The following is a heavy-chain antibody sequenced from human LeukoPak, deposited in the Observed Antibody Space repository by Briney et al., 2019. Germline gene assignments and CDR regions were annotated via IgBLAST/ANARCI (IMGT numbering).Heavy chain of an antibody. Sequence: GGSLRPSCAASGFTFSNAWMSWVRQAPGKGLEWVGRIKSKSDGGTTDYAAPVKGRFTISRDDSKNTLYLQMNSLKTEDTAVYYCITFSMIVVVITDWGQGTLVTVSS. CDR1: GFTFSNAW. CDR3: ITFSMIVVVITD. J-gene: IGHJ4*02. D-gene: IGHD3-22*01. CDR2: IKSKSDGGTT. V-gene: IGHV3-15*01.